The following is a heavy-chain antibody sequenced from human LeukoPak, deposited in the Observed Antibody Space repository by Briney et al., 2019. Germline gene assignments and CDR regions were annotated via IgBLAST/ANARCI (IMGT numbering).Heavy chain of an antibody. J-gene: IGHJ4*02. CDR3: ASGIAVAVNY. V-gene: IGHV3-21*01. D-gene: IGHD6-19*01. Sequence: GGSLRLSCAASGFSFKGYSMNWVRQAPGKGLEWVSSISSGGSNIHYADSVKGRFTISRDDAKNSLYLQMNSLRADDTAVYYCASGIAVAVNYWGQGTLVTVSS. CDR2: ISSGGSNI. CDR1: GFSFKGYS.